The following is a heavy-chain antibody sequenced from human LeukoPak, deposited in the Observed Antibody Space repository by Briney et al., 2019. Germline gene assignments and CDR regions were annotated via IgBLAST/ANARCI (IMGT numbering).Heavy chain of an antibody. D-gene: IGHD2-2*01. J-gene: IGHJ4*02. CDR3: AKGDCSSPSCYWENYFDY. V-gene: IGHV3-48*03. CDR2: ISSSGSTI. Sequence: GGSLRLSCAASEFTFSTYEMNWVRQAPGKGLEWVSYISSSGSTIYYADSVKGRFTISRDNAKNSLYLQMSSLRAEDTAVYYCAKGDCSSPSCYWENYFDYWGQGTLVTVSS. CDR1: EFTFSTYE.